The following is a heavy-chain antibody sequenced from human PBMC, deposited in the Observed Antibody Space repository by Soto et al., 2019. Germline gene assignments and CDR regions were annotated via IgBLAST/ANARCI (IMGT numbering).Heavy chain of an antibody. Sequence: VQLLESGGGLVQPGGSLRLSCVASGFTFSSYAMSWVRQAPGQRLEWVATFSGGRDTTWHADFVKGRFTVSRDSSKNTLSLQMNSVKPEDTDLYYCAKATSATCTGSICYSFDYWGQGTLVTVSS. J-gene: IGHJ4*02. CDR3: AKATSATCTGSICYSFDY. V-gene: IGHV3-23*01. CDR1: GFTFSSYA. D-gene: IGHD2-21*01. CDR2: FSGGRDTT.